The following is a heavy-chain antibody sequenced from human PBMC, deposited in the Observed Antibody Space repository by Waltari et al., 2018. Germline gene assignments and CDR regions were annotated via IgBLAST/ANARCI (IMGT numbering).Heavy chain of an antibody. Sequence: VQLVESGGGVVQPGRSLRLSCAASGFTFSSYWMHWVRQAPGKGLVCVSRINSYGSITSYADSVKGRFTISRDNAKNTLYLQMNSLRAEDTAVYYCARDATGSFDYWGQGTLVTVSS. J-gene: IGHJ4*02. V-gene: IGHV3-74*01. CDR2: INSYGSIT. CDR1: GFTFSSYW. CDR3: ARDATGSFDY.